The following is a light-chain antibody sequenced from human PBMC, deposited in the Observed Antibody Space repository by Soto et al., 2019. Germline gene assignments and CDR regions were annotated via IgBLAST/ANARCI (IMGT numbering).Light chain of an antibody. J-gene: IGLJ3*02. CDR1: SGHSSYA. V-gene: IGLV4-69*01. CDR2: LNTDGSH. CDR3: QTWGTAIPKV. Sequence: QPVLTQSPSASASLGASVKLTCTLSSGHSSYAIAWHQQQPEKGPRYLMKLNTDGSHTKGDGIPDRFSGSSSGAERYLTISSLQSDDEADYYCQTWGTAIPKVFGGGTKVTVL.